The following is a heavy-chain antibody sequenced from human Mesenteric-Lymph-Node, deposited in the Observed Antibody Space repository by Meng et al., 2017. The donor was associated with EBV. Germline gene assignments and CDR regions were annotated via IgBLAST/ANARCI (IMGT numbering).Heavy chain of an antibody. Sequence: VQSGAEVQIPGASVKVSCKASGYTFTNFAIHWVRQAPGQRLEWMGWITPVNGNTKYSQKFQDRVTVTTDTSATTAYMELNSLRSEDTAVYFCARGLDIAAAGSPYWGQGTLVTVSS. V-gene: IGHV1-3*01. D-gene: IGHD6-13*01. J-gene: IGHJ4*02. CDR2: ITPVNGNT. CDR1: GYTFTNFA. CDR3: ARGLDIAAAGSPY.